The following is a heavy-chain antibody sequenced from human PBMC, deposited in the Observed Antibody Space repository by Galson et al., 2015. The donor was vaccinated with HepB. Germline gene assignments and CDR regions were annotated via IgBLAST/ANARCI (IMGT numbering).Heavy chain of an antibody. CDR1: RFTFSSYA. V-gene: IGHV3-23*01. Sequence: SLRLSCAASRFTFSSYAMSWVRQAPGKGLEWVSAISGSGGSTYYADSVKGRFTISRDNSKNTLYLHMNSLRAEDTAVYYCAKSEQWLVPNFDYWGQGTLVTVSS. CDR3: AKSEQWLVPNFDY. CDR2: ISGSGGST. J-gene: IGHJ4*02. D-gene: IGHD6-19*01.